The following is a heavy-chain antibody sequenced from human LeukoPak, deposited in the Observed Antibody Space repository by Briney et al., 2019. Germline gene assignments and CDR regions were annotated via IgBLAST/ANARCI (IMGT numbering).Heavy chain of an antibody. J-gene: IGHJ3*02. D-gene: IGHD3-22*01. CDR3: ARDPGETYYYDSSGYYTAFDI. Sequence: SETLSLTCAVSGYSISSGYYWGWIRQPPGKGLEWIGSIYHSGSTYYNPSLKSRVTISVDTSKNQFSLKLSSVTAADTAVYYCARDPGETYYYDSSGYYTAFDICGQGTMVTVSS. CDR1: GYSISSGYY. CDR2: IYHSGST. V-gene: IGHV4-38-2*02.